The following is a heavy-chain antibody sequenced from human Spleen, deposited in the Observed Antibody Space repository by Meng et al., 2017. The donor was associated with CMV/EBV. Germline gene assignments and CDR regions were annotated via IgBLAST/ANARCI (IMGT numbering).Heavy chain of an antibody. J-gene: IGHJ2*01. CDR1: GGSISSYY. CDR2: IYYSGST. CDR3: ARRTTYYDSSGYYWYFDL. Sequence: SETLSLTCTVSGGSISSYYWSWIRQPPGKGLEWIGYIYYSGSTNYNPSLKSRVTISVGTSKNQFSLKLSSVTAADTAVYYCARRTTYYDSSGYYWYFDLWGRGTLVTVSS. D-gene: IGHD3-22*01. V-gene: IGHV4-59*12.